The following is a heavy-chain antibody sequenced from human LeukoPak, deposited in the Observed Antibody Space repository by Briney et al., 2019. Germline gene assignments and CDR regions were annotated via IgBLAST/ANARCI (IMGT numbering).Heavy chain of an antibody. J-gene: IGHJ4*02. D-gene: IGHD5-12*01. CDR3: AKDLGGYDLCY. CDR1: GFTFSSYG. V-gene: IGHV3-30*18. CDR2: ISYDGSNK. Sequence: GGSLRLSCAASGFTFSSYGMHWVRQAPGKGLEWVAVISYDGSNKYYADSVKGRFTISRDNSKNTLYLQMNSLRAEDTAVYYCAKDLGGYDLCYWAQGTLVTVSS.